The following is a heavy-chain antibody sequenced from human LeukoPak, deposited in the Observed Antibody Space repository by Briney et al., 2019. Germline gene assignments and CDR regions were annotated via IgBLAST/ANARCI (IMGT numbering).Heavy chain of an antibody. CDR1: GGSISSGGYY. J-gene: IGHJ4*02. D-gene: IGHD4-17*01. Sequence: SETLSFTCTVSGGSISSGGYYWSWIRQHPGKGLEWIGYIYYSGSTYYNPSLKSRVTISVDTSKNQFSLKLSSVTAADTAVYYCARAATVTTVFDYWGQGTLVTVSS. V-gene: IGHV4-31*03. CDR2: IYYSGST. CDR3: ARAATVTTVFDY.